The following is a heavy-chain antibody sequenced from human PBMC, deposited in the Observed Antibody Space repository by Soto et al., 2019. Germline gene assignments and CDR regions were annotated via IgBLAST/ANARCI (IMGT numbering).Heavy chain of an antibody. CDR1: GFSLSTSGVS. J-gene: IGHJ4*02. D-gene: IGHD1-1*01. V-gene: IGHV2-5*02. Sequence: QITLKESGPTLVKPTQTLTLTCTFSGFSLSTSGVSVGWIRQPPGKALEWLALIYWDDDKRYSPSLKSRLTITKDTSKNQVVLTMTNMDPVDTATYYCAHTTGYNWNDGGDYWGQGTLVTVSS. CDR3: AHTTGYNWNDGGDY. CDR2: IYWDDDK.